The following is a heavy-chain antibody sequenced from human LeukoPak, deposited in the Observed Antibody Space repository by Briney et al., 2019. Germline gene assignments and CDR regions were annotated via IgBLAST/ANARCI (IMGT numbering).Heavy chain of an antibody. CDR1: GYTFTSYY. D-gene: IGHD2-2*01. CDR3: AREVGGIVVVPAANNDYFDY. Sequence: GASVKVSCKAAGYTFTSYYMHWVRQAPGQGLDWMGIINPSGGSTSYAQKFQGRVTMTRDTSTSTVYMELSSLRSEDTAVYYCAREVGGIVVVPAANNDYFDYWGQGTLVTVSS. J-gene: IGHJ4*02. V-gene: IGHV1-46*01. CDR2: INPSGGST.